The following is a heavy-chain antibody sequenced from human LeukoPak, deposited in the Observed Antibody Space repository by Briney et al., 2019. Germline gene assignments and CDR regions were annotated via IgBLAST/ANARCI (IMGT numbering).Heavy chain of an antibody. Sequence: GGSLRLSCAASGFTFSIYSMNWVRQAPGKGLEWVSSISSSSSYIYYADSVKGRFTISRDNAKNSLSLQMNSLRAEDTAVYYCARDPGSDNPDDAFDIWGQGTMVTVSS. CDR1: GFTFSIYS. V-gene: IGHV3-21*01. CDR3: ARDPGSDNPDDAFDI. D-gene: IGHD1-1*01. CDR2: ISSSSSYI. J-gene: IGHJ3*02.